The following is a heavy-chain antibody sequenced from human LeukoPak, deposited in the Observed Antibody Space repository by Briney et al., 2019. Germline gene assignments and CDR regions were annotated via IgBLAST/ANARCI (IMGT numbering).Heavy chain of an antibody. CDR2: IYTSGST. D-gene: IGHD5-24*01. J-gene: IGHJ3*02. CDR1: GGSISGGSYY. Sequence: SETLSLTCTVSGGSISGGSYYWSWIRQPAGKGLEWIGRIYTSGSTNYNPSLKSRVTISVDTSKNQFSLKLSSVTAADTAVYYCARAPFYDLDGYNMVDIWGQGTMVTVSS. CDR3: ARAPFYDLDGYNMVDI. V-gene: IGHV4-61*02.